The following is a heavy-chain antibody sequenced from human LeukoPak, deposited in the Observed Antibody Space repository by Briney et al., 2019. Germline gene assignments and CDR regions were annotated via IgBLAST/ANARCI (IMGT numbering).Heavy chain of an antibody. CDR2: ISWNSGSI. Sequence: GRSLRLSCAASGFTFDDYAMHWVRQAPGKGLEWVSGISWNSGSIGYADSVKGRFTISRDNAKNSLYLQMNSLRAEDTAVYYCARDIGSGYNLGCWFDPWGQGTLVTVSS. V-gene: IGHV3-9*01. CDR1: GFTFDDYA. D-gene: IGHD5-24*01. J-gene: IGHJ5*02. CDR3: ARDIGSGYNLGCWFDP.